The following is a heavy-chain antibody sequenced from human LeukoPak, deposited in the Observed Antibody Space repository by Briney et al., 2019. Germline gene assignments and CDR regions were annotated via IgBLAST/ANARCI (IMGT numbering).Heavy chain of an antibody. CDR1: GFTFKKYW. CDR2: IKEDGSET. D-gene: IGHD2-15*01. Sequence: PGGSLRLSCAASGFTFKKYWMNWVRQVPGRGLECLANIKEDGSETYYADSVKGRFTISRDNPKNLLFLQINSLRVEDTAVYYCARGRGDCSGGSCPFTTYMDVWGKGTTVTVSS. CDR3: ARGRGDCSGGSCPFTTYMDV. V-gene: IGHV3-7*01. J-gene: IGHJ6*03.